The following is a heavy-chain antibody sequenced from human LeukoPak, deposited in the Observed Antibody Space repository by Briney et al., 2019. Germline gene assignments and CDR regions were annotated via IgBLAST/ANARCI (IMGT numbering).Heavy chain of an antibody. CDR2: IKQDGSDK. J-gene: IGHJ4*02. CDR3: AGGTGWLVDY. D-gene: IGHD6-19*01. CDR1: RFTLPNYW. Sequence: GGSLRLSCAATRFTLPNYWLNPVRQAPGKGLEWGANIKQDGSDKYYVDSVKGRFTQFRDNAKNSMDLQVSSRRADDSAAYYGAGGTGWLVDYWGQGTLVTVSS. V-gene: IGHV3-7*05.